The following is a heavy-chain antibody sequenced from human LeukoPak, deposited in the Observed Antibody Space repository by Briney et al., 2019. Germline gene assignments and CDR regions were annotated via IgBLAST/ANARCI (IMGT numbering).Heavy chain of an antibody. Sequence: SETLSLTCTVSGGSISSYYWSWIRQPPGKGLEWRGYIYYSGSTNYNPSLKSRVTISVDTSKNKFSLKLSSVTAADTAVYCCARDRGYGYPGYYYGMDVWGQGTTVTVSS. D-gene: IGHD5-18*01. CDR3: ARDRGYGYPGYYYGMDV. CDR2: IYYSGST. V-gene: IGHV4-59*01. CDR1: GGSISSYY. J-gene: IGHJ6*02.